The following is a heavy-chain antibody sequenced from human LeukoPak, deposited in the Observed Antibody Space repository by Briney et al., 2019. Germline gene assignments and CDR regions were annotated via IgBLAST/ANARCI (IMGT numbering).Heavy chain of an antibody. CDR2: INPSGGST. Sequence: GASVKVSCKAFGYTFTRYYIHWVRQAPGQGLEWMGIINPSGGSTTYAQKFQGRVTMTRDTSTNTVYMELGSLRSEDTAVYYCARGWYNRWEGIMVRGDPRQNYYYYYYMDVWGKGTTVTISS. D-gene: IGHD3-10*01. CDR3: ARGWYNRWEGIMVRGDPRQNYYYYYYMDV. V-gene: IGHV1-46*01. J-gene: IGHJ6*03. CDR1: GYTFTRYY.